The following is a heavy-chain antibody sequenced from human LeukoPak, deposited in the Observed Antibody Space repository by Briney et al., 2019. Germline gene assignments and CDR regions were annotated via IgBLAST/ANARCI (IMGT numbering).Heavy chain of an antibody. CDR2: ISYDGSNK. J-gene: IGHJ6*03. Sequence: GGSLRLSCAASGFTFSSYAMHWVRQAPGKGLEWVAVISYDGSNKYYADSVKGRFTISRDNSKNTLYLQMNSLRAEDTAVYYCARDARDYYYYYYMDVWGKGTTVTVSS. V-gene: IGHV3-30*04. CDR1: GFTFSSYA. CDR3: ARDARDYYYYYYMDV.